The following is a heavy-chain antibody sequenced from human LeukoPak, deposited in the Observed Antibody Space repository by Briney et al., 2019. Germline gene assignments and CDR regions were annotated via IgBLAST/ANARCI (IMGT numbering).Heavy chain of an antibody. V-gene: IGHV3-48*03. CDR2: ISSSGSTI. Sequence: PGRSLRLSCTGSGFTFGDYVMNWVRQAPGKGLEWVSYISSSGSTIYYADSVKGRFTISRDNAKNSLYLQMNSLRAEDTAVYYCARAYYSDAFDIWGQGTMVTVSS. CDR3: ARAYYSDAFDI. D-gene: IGHD3-10*01. CDR1: GFTFGDYV. J-gene: IGHJ3*02.